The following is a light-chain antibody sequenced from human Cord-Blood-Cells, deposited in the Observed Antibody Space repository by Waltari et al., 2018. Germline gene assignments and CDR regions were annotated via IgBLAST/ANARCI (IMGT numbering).Light chain of an antibody. J-gene: IGLJ3*02. V-gene: IGLV3-25*02. CDR1: ALPKQY. Sequence: SYELTPPPSVSVSPGQTARLTSSGDALPKQYSYWYQQKPGQAPVLVIYKDSERPSGRPERFAGSSAGTTVTLTISGVQAEDEADYYCQSADSSGTWVFGGGTKLTVL. CDR3: QSADSSGTWV. CDR2: KDS.